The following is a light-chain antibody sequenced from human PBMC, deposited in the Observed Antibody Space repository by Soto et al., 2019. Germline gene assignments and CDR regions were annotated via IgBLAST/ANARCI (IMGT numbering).Light chain of an antibody. J-gene: IGKJ1*01. CDR2: GAS. CDR3: QQYGSSSWT. Sequence: EIVLTQSPGTLSLSPGEKATLSCRASQSVSSSYLAWYQQKPGQAPRLLIYGASSRATGIPDRFSGSGSGTDFTLTISRLEPEGCAVYYCQQYGSSSWTFGQGTKVEIK. CDR1: QSVSSSY. V-gene: IGKV3-20*01.